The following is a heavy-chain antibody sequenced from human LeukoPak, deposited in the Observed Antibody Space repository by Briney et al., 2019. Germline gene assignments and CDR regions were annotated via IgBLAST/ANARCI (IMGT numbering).Heavy chain of an antibody. D-gene: IGHD3-9*01. CDR2: IYSGGST. V-gene: IGHV3-66*01. J-gene: IGHJ6*02. CDR1: GFTFSDYY. CDR3: ARDQERYFDWLPQGGMDV. Sequence: GGSLRLSCAASGFTFSDYYMSWVRQAPGKGLEWVSVIYSGGSTYYADSVKGRFTISRDNSKNTLYLQMNSLRAEDTAVYYCARDQERYFDWLPQGGMDVWGQGTTVTVSS.